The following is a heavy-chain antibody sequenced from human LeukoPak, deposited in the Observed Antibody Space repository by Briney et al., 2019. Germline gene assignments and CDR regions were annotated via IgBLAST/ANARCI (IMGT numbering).Heavy chain of an antibody. Sequence: PGGSLRLSCAASGFTFSSYAMGWVRQAPGKGLEWVSAISGSGSATYYADSVKGRFTISRDNPENTLYLQLNSLRADDTATYYCARTRSANWFKDFDYWGQGTLVTVSS. D-gene: IGHD1-1*01. J-gene: IGHJ4*02. CDR3: ARTRSANWFKDFDY. CDR2: ISGSGSAT. V-gene: IGHV3-23*01. CDR1: GFTFSSYA.